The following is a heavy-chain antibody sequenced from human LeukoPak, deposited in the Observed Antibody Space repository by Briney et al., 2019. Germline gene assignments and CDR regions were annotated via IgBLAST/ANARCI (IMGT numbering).Heavy chain of an antibody. Sequence: GASVKVSCKASGYTFTGYYMHWVRQAPGQGLEWMGWINPNSGGTNYAQKFQGRVTMTRDTSISTAYMELSRLRSDDTAVYYCARSGYCSTSCYYYYMDVWAKGPRSPSP. D-gene: IGHD2-2*01. CDR2: INPNSGGT. V-gene: IGHV1-2*02. CDR3: ARSGYCSTSCYYYYMDV. J-gene: IGHJ6*03. CDR1: GYTFTGYY.